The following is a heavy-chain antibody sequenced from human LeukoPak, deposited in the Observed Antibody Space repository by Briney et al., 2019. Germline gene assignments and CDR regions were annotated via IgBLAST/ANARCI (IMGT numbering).Heavy chain of an antibody. CDR2: IKQDGSEK. Sequence: GGSLRLSRVASGFTFSDYYMTWIRQAPGKGLEWVANIKQDGSEKYYVDSVKGRFTISRDNAKNSLYLQMNSLRAEDTAVYYCSTYYDSSGYYVYAFDIWGQGTMVTVSS. CDR3: STYYDSSGYYVYAFDI. D-gene: IGHD3-22*01. CDR1: GFTFSDYY. J-gene: IGHJ3*02. V-gene: IGHV3-7*03.